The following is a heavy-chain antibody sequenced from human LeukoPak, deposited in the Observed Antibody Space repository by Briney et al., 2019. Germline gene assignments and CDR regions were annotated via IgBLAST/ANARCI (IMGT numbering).Heavy chain of an antibody. CDR1: GGSISSGSYY. D-gene: IGHD3-22*01. Sequence: TLSLTCTVSGGSISSGSYYWSWIRQPAGKGLEWIGRIYTSGSTNYNPSLKSRVTISVDTSKNQFSLKLSSVTAADTAVYYCARGRLRYYYDSSGTFDYWGQGTLVTVSS. CDR2: IYTSGST. J-gene: IGHJ4*02. CDR3: ARGRLRYYYDSSGTFDY. V-gene: IGHV4-61*02.